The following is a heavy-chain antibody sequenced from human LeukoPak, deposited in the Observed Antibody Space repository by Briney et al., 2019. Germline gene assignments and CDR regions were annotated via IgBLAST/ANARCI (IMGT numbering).Heavy chain of an antibody. CDR1: GYTFTNYD. V-gene: IGHV1-8*01. Sequence: ASVKVSCKASGYTFTNYDINWVRQASGQGLEWMGWMSPDSGKTGYAQSFQGRITLTRDTSIGTAYMELSSLRSEDTAVYYCARNLYGTGDFESWGQGTLVTVSS. CDR2: MSPDSGKT. D-gene: IGHD1-7*01. CDR3: ARNLYGTGDFES. J-gene: IGHJ4*02.